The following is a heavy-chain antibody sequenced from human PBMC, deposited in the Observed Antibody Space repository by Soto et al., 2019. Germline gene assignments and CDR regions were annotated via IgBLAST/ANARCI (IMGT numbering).Heavy chain of an antibody. D-gene: IGHD2-15*01. V-gene: IGHV3-30*03. J-gene: IGHJ4*02. CDR1: GFTFSSYG. CDR2: ISYDGSNK. CDR3: ARRGEVVAAAYYDY. Sequence: GGSLRLSCAASGFTFSSYGMHWVRQAPGKGLEWVAVISYDGSNKNYADSVKGRFTISRDNFKNTLYLQMNSLRAEDTAVYYCARRGEVVAAAYYDYWGQGTLVTVSS.